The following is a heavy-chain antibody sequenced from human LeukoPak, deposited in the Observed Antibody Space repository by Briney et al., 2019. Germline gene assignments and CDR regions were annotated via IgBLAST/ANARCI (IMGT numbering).Heavy chain of an antibody. CDR1: GGSISSGGYS. Sequence: SQTLSPTCAVSGGSISSGGYSWSWIRQPPGKGLEWIGYIYHSGSTYYNPSLKSRVTISVDRSKNQFSLKLSSVTAADTAVYYCARGQGYCSSTSCYRGVPYYFDYWGQGTLVTVSS. D-gene: IGHD2-2*02. V-gene: IGHV4-30-2*01. CDR3: ARGQGYCSSTSCYRGVPYYFDY. CDR2: IYHSGST. J-gene: IGHJ4*02.